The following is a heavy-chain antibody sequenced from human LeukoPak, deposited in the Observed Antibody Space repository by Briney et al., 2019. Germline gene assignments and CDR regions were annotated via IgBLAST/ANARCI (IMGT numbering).Heavy chain of an antibody. D-gene: IGHD3-9*01. V-gene: IGHV3-48*04. CDR1: GFTFSSYS. CDR3: ARDRLRYFDWLLDY. Sequence: GSLRLSCAASGFTFSSYSMNWVRQAPGKGLEWVSYISSSSSTIYYADSVKGRFTISRDNAKNSLYLQMNSLRAEDTAVYSCARDRLRYFDWLLDYWGQGTLVTVSS. CDR2: ISSSSSTI. J-gene: IGHJ4*02.